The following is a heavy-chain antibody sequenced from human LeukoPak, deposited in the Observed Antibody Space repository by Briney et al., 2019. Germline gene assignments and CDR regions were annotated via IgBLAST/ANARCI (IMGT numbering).Heavy chain of an antibody. CDR3: ARERTDFGSLRGDFDY. J-gene: IGHJ4*02. Sequence: PGGSLRLPCAASGFTFRSYWMTWVRQAPGKGLEWVANIKQDGSEKYYVDSVEGRFTISRDNAKNSLFLLMNSLRAEDTAVYYCARERTDFGSLRGDFDYWGQGTLVTVSS. V-gene: IGHV3-7*01. CDR1: GFTFRSYW. D-gene: IGHD1-26*01. CDR2: IKQDGSEK.